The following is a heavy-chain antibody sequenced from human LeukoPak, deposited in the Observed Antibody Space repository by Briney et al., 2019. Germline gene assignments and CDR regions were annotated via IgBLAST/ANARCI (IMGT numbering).Heavy chain of an antibody. CDR2: INSDGSST. CDR1: GFTFSSYW. D-gene: IGHD5-18*01. V-gene: IGHV3-74*01. J-gene: IGHJ5*02. Sequence: GGSLRLSCAASGFTFSSYWMHWVRQAPGKGLVWVSRINSDGSSTSYADSVKGRFTISRDNAKNTLYLQMNSLRAEDTAVYYCARFSVDTAMRGAWGQGTLVTVSS. CDR3: ARFSVDTAMRGA.